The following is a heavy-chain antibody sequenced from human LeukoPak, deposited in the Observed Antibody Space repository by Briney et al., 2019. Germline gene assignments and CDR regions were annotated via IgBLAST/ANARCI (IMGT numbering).Heavy chain of an antibody. V-gene: IGHV4-4*07. CDR1: GGSISSYY. D-gene: IGHD2-2*01. Sequence: SETLSLTCTVSGGSISSYYWSWIRQPAGKGLEWIGRIYTSGSTNYNPSLKSRVTISVDTSKNQFSLKLSSVTAADTAVYYCARAPPPAASRYYYYMDVWGRGTTVTVSS. CDR3: ARAPPPAASRYYYYMDV. J-gene: IGHJ6*03. CDR2: IYTSGST.